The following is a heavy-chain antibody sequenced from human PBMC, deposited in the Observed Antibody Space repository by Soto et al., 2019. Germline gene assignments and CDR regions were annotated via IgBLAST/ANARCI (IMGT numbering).Heavy chain of an antibody. Sequence: GGSLRLSCAASGFTFSSYSMNWVRQAPGKGLEWVSSISSSSSYIYYADSVKGRFTISRDNAKNSLYLQMNSLRAEDTAVYYCARDPGDFWSLDVWGKGTTVTVSS. D-gene: IGHD3-3*01. CDR2: ISSSSSYI. CDR3: ARDPGDFWSLDV. CDR1: GFTFSSYS. J-gene: IGHJ6*04. V-gene: IGHV3-21*01.